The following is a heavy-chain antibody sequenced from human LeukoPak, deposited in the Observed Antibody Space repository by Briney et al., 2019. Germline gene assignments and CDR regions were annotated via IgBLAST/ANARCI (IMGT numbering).Heavy chain of an antibody. D-gene: IGHD1-1*01. J-gene: IGHJ1*01. CDR2: INPSGDGTNGGST. V-gene: IGHV1-46*01. CDR1: GYTFTSYY. Sequence: GASVKVSCKASGYTFTSYYIHWVRQAPGQGLEWMGIINPSGDGTNGGSTKYAQRFQARVTMTRDTSTSTVYMELSSLRSEDTAVYYCARGPPTAQYFQHWGQGTLVTVSS. CDR3: ARGPPTAQYFQH.